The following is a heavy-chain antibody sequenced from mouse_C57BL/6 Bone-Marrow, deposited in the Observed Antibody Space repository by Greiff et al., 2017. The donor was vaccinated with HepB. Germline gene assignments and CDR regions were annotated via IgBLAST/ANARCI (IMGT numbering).Heavy chain of an antibody. CDR3: TAPGYYYGSSYYFDY. V-gene: IGHV6-3*01. J-gene: IGHJ2*01. CDR2: IRLKSDNYAT. Sequence: EVQVVESGGGLVQPGGSMKLSCVASGFTFSNYWMNWVRQSPEKGLEWVAQIRLKSDNYATHYAESVKGRFTISRDDSKSSVYLQMNNLRAEDTGIYYCTAPGYYYGSSYYFDYWGQGTTLTVSS. CDR1: GFTFSNYW. D-gene: IGHD1-1*01.